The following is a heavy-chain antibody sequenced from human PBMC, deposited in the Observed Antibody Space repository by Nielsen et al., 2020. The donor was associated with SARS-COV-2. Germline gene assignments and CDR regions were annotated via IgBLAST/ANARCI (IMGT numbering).Heavy chain of an antibody. Sequence: ASVKVSCKASGYTFTSYGISWVRQAPGQGLEWMGWISAYNGNTNYAQKLQGRVTMTTDTSTCTAYMELRSLRSDDTAVYYCARDDTIFGVVSYWGQGTLVTVSS. V-gene: IGHV1-18*01. CDR2: ISAYNGNT. CDR1: GYTFTSYG. CDR3: ARDDTIFGVVSY. D-gene: IGHD3-3*01. J-gene: IGHJ4*02.